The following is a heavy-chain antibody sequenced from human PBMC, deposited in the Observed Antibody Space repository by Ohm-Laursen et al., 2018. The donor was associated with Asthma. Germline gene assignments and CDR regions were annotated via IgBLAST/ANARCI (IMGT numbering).Heavy chain of an antibody. CDR1: GGSVSSGSYY. J-gene: IGHJ3*02. V-gene: IGHV4-61*01. D-gene: IGHD3-22*01. CDR3: ARVFDYYDSSGYYPDAFDI. Sequence: GTLSLTCTVSGGSVSSGSYYWSWIRQPPGKGLEWIGYIYYSGSTNYNPSLKSRVTISVDTSKNQFSLKLSSVTAADTAVYYCARVFDYYDSSGYYPDAFDIWGQGTMVTVSS. CDR2: IYYSGST.